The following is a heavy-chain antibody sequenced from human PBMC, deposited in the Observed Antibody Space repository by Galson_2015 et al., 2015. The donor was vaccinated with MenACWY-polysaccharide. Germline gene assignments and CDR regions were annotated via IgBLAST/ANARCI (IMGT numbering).Heavy chain of an antibody. CDR2: FDPEDGET. D-gene: IGHD6-13*01. Sequence: SVKVSCKVSGYTLTELSMHWVRQAPGKGLEWMGGFDPEDGETIYAQKFQGRVTMTEDTSTDTAYMELSSLRSEDTAVYYCATDVRQLVPRGCFQHWGRGTLVTVSS. CDR3: ATDVRQLVPRGCFQH. V-gene: IGHV1-24*01. J-gene: IGHJ1*01. CDR1: GYTLTELS.